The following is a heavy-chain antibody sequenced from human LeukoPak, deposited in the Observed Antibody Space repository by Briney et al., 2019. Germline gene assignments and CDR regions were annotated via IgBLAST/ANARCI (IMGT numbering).Heavy chain of an antibody. Sequence: GGSLRLSCAASGFTLSSYAMHWVRQAPGKGLEWVAVISYDGSNKYYADSVKGRFTISRDNSKNTLYLQMNSLRAEDTAVYYCARVGNSGWYDLWGQGTLVTVSS. D-gene: IGHD4-23*01. J-gene: IGHJ5*02. V-gene: IGHV3-30-3*01. CDR3: ARVGNSGWYDL. CDR2: ISYDGSNK. CDR1: GFTLSSYA.